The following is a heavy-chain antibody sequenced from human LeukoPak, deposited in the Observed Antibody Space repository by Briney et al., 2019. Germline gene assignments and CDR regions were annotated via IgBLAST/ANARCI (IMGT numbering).Heavy chain of an antibody. CDR2: IYSGGTT. J-gene: IGHJ4*02. Sequence: PGGSLRLSCAASGFTVSSNYMNWVRQAPGKGLGWVSVIYSGGTTYYADSVKGRFTISRDSSKNTLYLQMNSLRAEDTAVYYCARGSGDVIDYWGQGTLVTVSS. CDR1: GFTVSSNY. D-gene: IGHD4-17*01. CDR3: ARGSGDVIDY. V-gene: IGHV3-53*01.